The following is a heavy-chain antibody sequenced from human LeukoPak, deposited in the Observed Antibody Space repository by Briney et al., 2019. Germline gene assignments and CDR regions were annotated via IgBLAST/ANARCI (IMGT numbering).Heavy chain of an antibody. CDR3: ARYIMEFGEPVDY. Sequence: PGGSLRLSCAASGNYWMHWVRQAPGKGLVWVSHINSDGSWTSYADSVKGRFTISRDNAKNTLYLQMNSLRAEDTAVYYCARYIMEFGEPVDYWGQGTLVIVSS. CDR2: INSDGSWT. V-gene: IGHV3-74*01. CDR1: GNYW. J-gene: IGHJ4*02. D-gene: IGHD3-10*01.